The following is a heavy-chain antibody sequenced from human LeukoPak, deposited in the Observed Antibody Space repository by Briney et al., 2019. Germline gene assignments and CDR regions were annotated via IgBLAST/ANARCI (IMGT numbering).Heavy chain of an antibody. CDR1: VGTFSSYA. D-gene: IGHD6-19*01. J-gene: IGHJ6*02. Sequence: ASVKVSCNASVGTFSSYATSWVRQAPGKGLEWMGGFDPEDGETIYAQKFQGRVTMTEDTSTDTAYMELSSLRSEDTAVNYYTTVAVVGRDYYYYYGMDVWGQGTTVTVSS. CDR2: FDPEDGET. CDR3: TTVAVVGRDYYYYYGMDV. V-gene: IGHV1-24*01.